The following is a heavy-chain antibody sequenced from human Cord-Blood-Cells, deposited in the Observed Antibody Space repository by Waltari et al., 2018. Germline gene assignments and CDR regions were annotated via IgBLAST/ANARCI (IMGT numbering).Heavy chain of an antibody. D-gene: IGHD5-12*01. CDR3: AKDGSGYDGFSIDY. Sequence: QVQLVESGGGVVQPGRSLRLSCAASGFTFSSYGMHWVRQAPGKGQEGVAVISYKGSNKYYPESVKGRFTISRDNSKNTLYRQMNSRRSEDTAVYYCAKDGSGYDGFSIDYWGQGTLVTVSS. V-gene: IGHV3-30*18. CDR1: GFTFSSYG. J-gene: IGHJ4*02. CDR2: ISYKGSNK.